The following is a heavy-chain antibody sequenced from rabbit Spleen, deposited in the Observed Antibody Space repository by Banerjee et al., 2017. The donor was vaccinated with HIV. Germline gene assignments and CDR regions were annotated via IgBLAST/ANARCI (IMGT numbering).Heavy chain of an antibody. V-gene: IGHV1S45*01. Sequence: LQESGGERVKPEGGLTLTCRAAGGSFSTSYYICWVRQAPGKGLEFVACIYPDSSRSAYSASWARGRFSISTSSSTTVTLEMSSLTAEDAATYFCTGGTTAMTMIISGFYLNLWGPGTLVTVS. CDR2: IYPDSSRSA. CDR3: TGGTTAMTMIISGFYLNL. D-gene: IGHD2-1*01. J-gene: IGHJ4*01. CDR1: GGSFSTSYY.